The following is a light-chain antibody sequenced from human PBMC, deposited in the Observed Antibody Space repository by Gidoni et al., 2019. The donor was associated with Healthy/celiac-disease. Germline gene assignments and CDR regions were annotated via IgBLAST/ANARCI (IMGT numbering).Light chain of an antibody. CDR1: QSISSY. CDR2: AAS. J-gene: IGKJ2*01. CDR3: QQSYSTRT. V-gene: IGKV1-39*01. Sequence: DIKMTQSPSSLSASVGDRLIITCLASQSISSYSNWYQQKPGKAPQLLIYAASSLQSGVPSMFSSRGSGTYFIITISILQPEVFASYYCQQSYSTRTFGQGTKLEIK.